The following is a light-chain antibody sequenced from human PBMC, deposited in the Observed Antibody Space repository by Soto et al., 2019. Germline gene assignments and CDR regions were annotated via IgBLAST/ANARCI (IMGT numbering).Light chain of an antibody. CDR1: QSVSSSS. V-gene: IGKV3-20*01. J-gene: IGKJ1*01. CDR2: GGS. Sequence: EIVLTQSPGTLSLSPGERATLSCRASQSVSSSSLAWYQQKPGQAPRLLTYGGSSRATGIPDRFSGSGSGTDFTLTISRLEPEDFAVYYCQQYGSSPPWTFGQGTKVEIK. CDR3: QQYGSSPPWT.